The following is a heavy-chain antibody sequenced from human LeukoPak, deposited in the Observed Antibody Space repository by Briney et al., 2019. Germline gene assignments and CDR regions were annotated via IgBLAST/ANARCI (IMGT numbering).Heavy chain of an antibody. CDR1: GYTFTSYD. CDR2: MNPNSGNT. Sequence: ASVKVSCKASGYTFTSYDINWARQATGQGLEWMGWMNPNSGNTGYAQKFQGRVTMTRNTSISTAYMELSSLRSEDTAVYYCARGIVGYCSGGSCENWFDPWGQGTLVTVSS. CDR3: ARGIVGYCSGGSCENWFDP. D-gene: IGHD2-15*01. J-gene: IGHJ5*02. V-gene: IGHV1-8*01.